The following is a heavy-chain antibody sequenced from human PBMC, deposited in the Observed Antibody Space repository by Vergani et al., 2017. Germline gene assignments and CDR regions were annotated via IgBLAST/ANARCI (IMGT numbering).Heavy chain of an antibody. Sequence: QVQLVQSGAEVKKPGASVKVSCKASGYTFTGYYMHWVRQAPGQGLEWMGWINPNSGGTNYAQKFQGRVTMTRDTSISTAYMELSRLSFDDTAVYFCTRDWGVTAIRAVYFFDYWGQGTLVTVSS. CDR2: INPNSGGT. CDR3: TRDWGVTAIRAVYFFDY. D-gene: IGHD2-21*02. V-gene: IGHV1-2*02. CDR1: GYTFTGYY. J-gene: IGHJ4*02.